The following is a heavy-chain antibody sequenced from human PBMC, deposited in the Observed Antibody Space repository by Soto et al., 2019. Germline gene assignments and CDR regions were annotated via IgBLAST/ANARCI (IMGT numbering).Heavy chain of an antibody. CDR2: ISAYNGNT. D-gene: IGHD3-3*01. J-gene: IGHJ6*02. CDR3: ARDNITIFGVVIIYYYGMDV. Sequence: ASVKVSCKASGYTFTSYGISWVRQAPGQGLEWMGWISAYNGNTNYAQKLQGRVTMTTDTSTSTAYMELRSLRSDDTAVYYCARDNITIFGVVIIYYYGMDVWGQGTTVTVSS. V-gene: IGHV1-18*01. CDR1: GYTFTSYG.